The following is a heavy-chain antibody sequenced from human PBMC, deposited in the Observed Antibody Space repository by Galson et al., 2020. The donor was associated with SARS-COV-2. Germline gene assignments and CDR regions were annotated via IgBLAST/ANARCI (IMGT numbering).Heavy chain of an antibody. CDR1: GGSFSDYY. Sequence: SQASETLSLTCAVYGGSFSDYYWSWIRQSPGRGLEWIGEITHSGSTSYNPSLKSRVTISVDTSKNQFSLKLSSVTAADTAVYYCARKGGSLLRNWFDPWGQGTLVTVSS. J-gene: IGHJ5*02. V-gene: IGHV4-34*01. D-gene: IGHD2-15*01. CDR3: ARKGGSLLRNWFDP. CDR2: ITHSGST.